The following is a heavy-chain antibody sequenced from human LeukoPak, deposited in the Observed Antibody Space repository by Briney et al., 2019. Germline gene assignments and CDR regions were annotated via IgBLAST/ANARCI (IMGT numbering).Heavy chain of an antibody. CDR2: ISWNSGSI. CDR1: GLTFSNYA. D-gene: IGHD3-22*01. CDR3: AKDRTTMIVDDAFDI. Sequence: SLRLSCAASGLTFSNYAMSWVRQAPGKGLEWVSGISWNSGSIGYADSVKGRFTISRDNAKNSLYLQMNSLRAEDTALYYCAKDRTTMIVDDAFDIWGQGTMVTVSS. J-gene: IGHJ3*02. V-gene: IGHV3-9*01.